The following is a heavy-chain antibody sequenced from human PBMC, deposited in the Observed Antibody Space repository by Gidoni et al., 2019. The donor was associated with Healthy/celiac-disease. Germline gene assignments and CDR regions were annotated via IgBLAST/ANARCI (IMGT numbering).Heavy chain of an antibody. CDR3: AKDKGSRLKLDLNWYFDL. CDR1: GFTFSSYA. J-gene: IGHJ2*01. Sequence: EVQQLESGGGVVQPGGDLRRACAASGFTFSSYARSWVRQAPGKGLGCVSAISVSGGSTYYADSVKGRFTISRDNSKNTLYLQMNSLRAEDTAVYYCAKDKGSRLKLDLNWYFDLWGRGTLVTVSS. V-gene: IGHV3-23*01. CDR2: ISVSGGST. D-gene: IGHD1-26*01.